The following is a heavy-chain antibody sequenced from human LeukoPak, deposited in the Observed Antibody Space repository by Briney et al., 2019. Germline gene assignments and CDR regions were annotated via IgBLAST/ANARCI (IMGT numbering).Heavy chain of an antibody. CDR3: ARDRISVTPAGLDY. D-gene: IGHD1-14*01. Sequence: GGSLRLSCAASGFTFSSYAMHWVRQAPGKGLDWVAVISYDGSNKYYADSVKGRFTISRDNSKNTLYLQMNSLRAEDTAVYYCARDRISVTPAGLDYWGQGTLVTVSS. CDR2: ISYDGSNK. J-gene: IGHJ4*02. V-gene: IGHV3-30*04. CDR1: GFTFSSYA.